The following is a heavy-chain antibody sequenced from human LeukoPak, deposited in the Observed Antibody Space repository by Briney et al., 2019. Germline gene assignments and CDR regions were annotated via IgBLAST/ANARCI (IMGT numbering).Heavy chain of an antibody. V-gene: IGHV3-23*01. CDR2: ISGSGGST. CDR1: GFTFSGYA. D-gene: IGHD6-6*01. Sequence: PGGSLRLSCAASGFTFSGYAMSWVRQAPGKGLEWVSAISGSGGSTYYADSVKGRFTISRDNSKNTLYLQMNSLRAEDTAVYYCAKFGSIAARLTCFDYWGQGTLVTVSS. J-gene: IGHJ4*02. CDR3: AKFGSIAARLTCFDY.